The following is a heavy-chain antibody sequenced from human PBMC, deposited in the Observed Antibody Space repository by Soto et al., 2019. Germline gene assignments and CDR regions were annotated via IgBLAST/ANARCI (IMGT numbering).Heavy chain of an antibody. D-gene: IGHD3-10*01. CDR2: ISGSGGTT. J-gene: IGHJ6*02. Sequence: EVQLLESGGGLVQPGGSLRLSCAASGFTFSSYAMRWVRQAPGKGLEWVSAISGSGGTTYYADSVKGRFTISRDNSKNTLYLHMNSLRVEDTAVYYCAKLPQGNYGMDVWGQGTTVTVSS. V-gene: IGHV3-23*01. CDR1: GFTFSSYA. CDR3: AKLPQGNYGMDV.